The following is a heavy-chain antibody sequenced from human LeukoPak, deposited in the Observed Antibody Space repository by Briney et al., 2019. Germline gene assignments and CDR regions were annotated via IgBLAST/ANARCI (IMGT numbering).Heavy chain of an antibody. J-gene: IGHJ4*02. CDR1: GFTFSSYA. V-gene: IGHV3-23*01. D-gene: IGHD1-26*01. CDR2: ISGSGGST. Sequence: PGGSLRLSCAASGFTFSSYAMSSVRQAPGKGLEWVSAISGSGGSTYYADSVKGRFTISRDNSKNTLYLQMNSLRAEDTAVYYCATTGRSYYPYFDYWGQGTLVTVSS. CDR3: ATTGRSYYPYFDY.